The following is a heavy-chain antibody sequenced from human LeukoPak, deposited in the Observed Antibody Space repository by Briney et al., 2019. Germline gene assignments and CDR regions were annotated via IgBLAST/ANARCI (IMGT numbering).Heavy chain of an antibody. CDR1: GGSISSTNW. Sequence: SGTLSLTCAVSGGSISSTNWWSWVRQPPGKGLEWIGEIHHSGSTNYNPSLKSRVTISVDTSKNQFSLKLSSVTAADTAVYYCARQYCSSTSCYFDYWGQGTLVTVSS. D-gene: IGHD2-2*01. J-gene: IGHJ4*02. V-gene: IGHV4-4*02. CDR3: ARQYCSSTSCYFDY. CDR2: IHHSGST.